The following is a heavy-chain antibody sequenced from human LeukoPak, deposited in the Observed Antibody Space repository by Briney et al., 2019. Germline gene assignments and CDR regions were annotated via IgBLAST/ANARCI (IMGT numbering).Heavy chain of an antibody. CDR1: DESFNDYY. J-gene: IGHJ6*03. CDR2: INHGGTA. D-gene: IGHD6-6*01. CDR3: ARRLKESKGIAARPHYYYYMDV. V-gene: IGHV4-34*01. Sequence: PSETLSLTCAVPDESFNDYYWSWIRQLPGKGLEWIGEINHGGTANYNPSLKSRVTISVDTSKNHVSLNLTSVTAADTAVYYCARRLKESKGIAARPHYYYYMDVWGKGTTVTVSS.